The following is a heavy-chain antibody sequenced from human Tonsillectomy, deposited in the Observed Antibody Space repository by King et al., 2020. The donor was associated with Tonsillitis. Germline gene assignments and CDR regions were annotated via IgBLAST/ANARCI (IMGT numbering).Heavy chain of an antibody. J-gene: IGHJ4*02. CDR1: GFTFSSYA. CDR2: ISGSGGRT. V-gene: IGHV3-23*04. Sequence: VQLVESGGGLVQPGGSLRLSCAASGFTFSSYAMSWVRQAPGKGLEWVSVISGSGGRTHYADSVKGRFTISRDNSKNTLYLQMNSLRDEDTAVYYCAKDVISCSGGSCYSAFDYWGQGTLATVSS. D-gene: IGHD2-15*01. CDR3: AKDVISCSGGSCYSAFDY.